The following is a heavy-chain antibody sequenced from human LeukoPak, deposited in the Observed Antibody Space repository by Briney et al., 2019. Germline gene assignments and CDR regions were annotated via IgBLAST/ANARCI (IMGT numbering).Heavy chain of an antibody. D-gene: IGHD3-22*01. V-gene: IGHV3-23*01. J-gene: IGHJ4*02. CDR3: AKDPTDFDSSGQTYFDY. CDR2: ISASGVST. CDR1: GFTFSSCA. Sequence: GGSLRLSCVASGFTFSSCAMSWVRQAPGKGLEWVSGISASGVSTYYADAVKGRVTISRDNSENTLYLQMNSLRAEDTAVYYCAKDPTDFDSSGQTYFDYWGQGTLVTVSS.